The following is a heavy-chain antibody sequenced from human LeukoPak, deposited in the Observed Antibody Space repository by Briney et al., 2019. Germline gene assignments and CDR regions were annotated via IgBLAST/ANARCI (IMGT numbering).Heavy chain of an antibody. Sequence: GESLRLSCTASGFAFSNHAMSWVRQAPGKGLEWVSSISTSGGTTYYADSVKGRFTISRENSKSTLYLQMNSLRADDTAVYYCANEIRPKDYWGQGTLVTVSS. D-gene: IGHD4-17*01. CDR1: GFAFSNHA. J-gene: IGHJ4*02. CDR3: ANEIRPKDY. CDR2: ISTSGGTT. V-gene: IGHV3-23*01.